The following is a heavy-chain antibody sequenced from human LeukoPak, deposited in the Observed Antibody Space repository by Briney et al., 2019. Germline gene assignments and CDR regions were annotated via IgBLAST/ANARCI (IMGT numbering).Heavy chain of an antibody. CDR3: AKDSYDSSGYYPDY. V-gene: IGHV3-23*01. CDR2: ISGSGGST. D-gene: IGHD3-22*01. Sequence: GGSLRLSCAASGFTFSSYVMNWVRQAPGKWLEWVSAISGSGGSTYYADSVKGRFTISRDNSKNTLYLQMNSLRAEDTAVYYCAKDSYDSSGYYPDYWGQGTLVTVSS. CDR1: GFTFSSYV. J-gene: IGHJ4*02.